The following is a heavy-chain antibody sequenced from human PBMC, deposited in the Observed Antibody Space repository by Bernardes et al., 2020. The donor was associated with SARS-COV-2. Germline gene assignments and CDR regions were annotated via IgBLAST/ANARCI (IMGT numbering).Heavy chain of an antibody. Sequence: SETLSLTCAVYGGSFSGYYWSWIRHPPGKGLEWIGEINHSGSTNYNPSLKSRVTISVDTSKNQFSLKLSSVTAADTAVYYCARVRGYCSSTSCPKGGNWFDPWGQGTLVTVSS. CDR1: GGSFSGYY. D-gene: IGHD2-2*01. CDR3: ARVRGYCSSTSCPKGGNWFDP. J-gene: IGHJ5*02. V-gene: IGHV4-34*01. CDR2: INHSGST.